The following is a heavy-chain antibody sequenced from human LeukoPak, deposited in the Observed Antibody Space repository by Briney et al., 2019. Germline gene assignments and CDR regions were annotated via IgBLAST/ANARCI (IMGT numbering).Heavy chain of an antibody. CDR1: GFTFSSYS. Sequence: GGSLRLSCAASGFTFSSYSMNCVRQAPGKGLEWVSSISSSSSYIYYADSVKGRFTISRDNAKNSLYLQMNSLRAEDAAVYYCAREPPPDFWSGYPAYYFDYWGQGTLVTVSS. D-gene: IGHD3-3*01. V-gene: IGHV3-21*01. CDR3: AREPPPDFWSGYPAYYFDY. CDR2: ISSSSSYI. J-gene: IGHJ4*02.